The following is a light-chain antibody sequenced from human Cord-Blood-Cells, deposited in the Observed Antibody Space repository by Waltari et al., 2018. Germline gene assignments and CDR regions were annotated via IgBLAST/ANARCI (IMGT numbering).Light chain of an antibody. CDR2: EVS. J-gene: IGLJ3*02. Sequence: QSALTQPPSASGSPGQSVTISCTGTSSDVGGYNYVSWYQQHPGKAPKLMIYEVSKRPSGVPDRFSGSKSGNPAPLTVSGLQAEDEADYYCSSYAGSNNWVFGGGTKLTVL. V-gene: IGLV2-8*01. CDR3: SSYAGSNNWV. CDR1: SSDVGGYNY.